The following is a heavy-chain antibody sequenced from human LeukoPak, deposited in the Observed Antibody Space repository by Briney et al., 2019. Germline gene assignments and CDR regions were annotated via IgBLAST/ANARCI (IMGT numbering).Heavy chain of an antibody. J-gene: IGHJ2*01. CDR1: GFTFSSYW. CDR3: VRDSPSGFFDL. CDR2: INPDGTVT. D-gene: IGHD6-19*01. V-gene: IGHV3-74*01. Sequence: GGSLRLSCAASGFTFSSYWMHWVRQAPGKGLVWVSPINPDGTVTTYADSVKGRFTISRDNAKNTLYLQMNSLRVEDTAVYYCVRDSPSGFFDLWGRGTLVTVSS.